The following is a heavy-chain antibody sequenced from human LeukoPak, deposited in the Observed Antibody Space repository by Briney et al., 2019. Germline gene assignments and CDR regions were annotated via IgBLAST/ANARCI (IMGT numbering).Heavy chain of an antibody. Sequence: PGGSLRLSCAASGFTFSSYAMSWVRQAPGKGLEWVSAISGSGGSTYYADSVKGRFAISRDNSKNTLYLQMNSLRAEDTAVYYCAKRGEQWLLFDYWGRGTLVTVSS. CDR2: ISGSGGST. V-gene: IGHV3-23*01. D-gene: IGHD6-19*01. J-gene: IGHJ4*02. CDR3: AKRGEQWLLFDY. CDR1: GFTFSSYA.